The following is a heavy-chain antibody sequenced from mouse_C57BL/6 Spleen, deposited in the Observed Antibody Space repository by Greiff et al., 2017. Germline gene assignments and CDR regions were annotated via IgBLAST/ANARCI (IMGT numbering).Heavy chain of an antibody. Sequence: QVQLQQSGAELVRPGASVTLSCKASGYTFTDYEMHWVKQTPVHGLEWIGAIDPETGGTASNQKFKGKAILTADKSSSTAYMELRSLTSEDSAVYYCTRRKNGGHWYVDVWGAGSTVTVSS. V-gene: IGHV1-15*01. J-gene: IGHJ1*01. CDR2: IDPETGGT. CDR1: GYTFTDYE. CDR3: TRRKNGGHWYVDV.